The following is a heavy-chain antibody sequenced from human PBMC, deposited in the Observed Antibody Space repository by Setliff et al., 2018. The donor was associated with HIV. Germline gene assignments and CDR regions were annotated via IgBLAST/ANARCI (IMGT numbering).Heavy chain of an antibody. CDR1: GYTFSDYG. J-gene: IGHJ4*02. V-gene: IGHV1-18*01. D-gene: IGHD3-22*01. Sequence: ASVKVSCKASGYTFSDYGISWVRQAPGQGLEWMGWISAHNGRINYAQKLQGRVTMTTDTSTSTAYMELRSLRSDDTAVYYCARDTNLIYDSSGYYPYTFDYWGQGTLVTVSS. CDR2: ISAHNGRI. CDR3: ARDTNLIYDSSGYYPYTFDY.